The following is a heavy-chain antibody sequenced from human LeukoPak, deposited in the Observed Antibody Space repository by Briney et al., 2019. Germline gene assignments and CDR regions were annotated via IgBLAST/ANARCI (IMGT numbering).Heavy chain of an antibody. CDR3: AKAAAGTYDYYYYMDV. V-gene: IGHV3-9*01. CDR2: ISWNSGSI. CDR1: GFTFVDYA. J-gene: IGHJ6*03. D-gene: IGHD6-13*01. Sequence: GGSLRFSCAASGFTFVDYAMNWFRKAPGKGLEGVSGISWNSGSIGYADSVKGRFTISRDNAKNSLYLQLNSLRAEDTALYYCAKAAAGTYDYYYYMDVWGKGTTVTVSS.